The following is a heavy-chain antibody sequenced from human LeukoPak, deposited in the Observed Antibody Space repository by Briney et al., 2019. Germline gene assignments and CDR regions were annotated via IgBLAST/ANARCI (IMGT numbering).Heavy chain of an antibody. CDR1: GFTFNNYG. CDR2: IKEDGSEK. Sequence: GGSLRLSCAASGFTFNNYGMSWVRQAPGEGLEWVANIKEDGSEKYYVDSVKGRFTISRDNAKKSLYLQMNSLRAEDTAVYYCARDLYRIVVVPHYFDYWGQGTLVTVSS. J-gene: IGHJ4*02. CDR3: ARDLYRIVVVPHYFDY. D-gene: IGHD3-22*01. V-gene: IGHV3-7*01.